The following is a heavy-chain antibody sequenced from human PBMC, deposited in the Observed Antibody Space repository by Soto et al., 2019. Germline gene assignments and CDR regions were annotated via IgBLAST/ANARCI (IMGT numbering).Heavy chain of an antibody. J-gene: IGHJ6*02. V-gene: IGHV3-13*01. CDR3: ARGALDSSSALLYCYYGMDV. D-gene: IGHD6-6*01. Sequence: GGSLRLSCAASGFTFSSYDMHWVRQATGKGLEWVSAIGTAGDTYYPGSVKGRFTISRENAKNSLYLQMNSLRAEDTAVYYCARGALDSSSALLYCYYGMDVWGQGTTVTVSS. CDR2: IGTAGDT. CDR1: GFTFSSYD.